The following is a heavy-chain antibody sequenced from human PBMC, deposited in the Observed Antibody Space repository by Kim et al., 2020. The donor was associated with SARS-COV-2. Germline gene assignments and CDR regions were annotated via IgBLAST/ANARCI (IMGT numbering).Heavy chain of an antibody. CDR3: ARAQVVVPANHPLLWFGELLPCFDY. CDR2: IYYSGST. D-gene: IGHD3-10*01. J-gene: IGHJ4*02. V-gene: IGHV4-39*07. CDR1: GGSISSSSYY. Sequence: SETLSLTCTVSGGSISSSSYYWGWIRQPPGKGLEWIGSIYYSGSTYYNPSLKSRVTISVDTSKNQFSLKLSSVTAADTAVYYCARAQVVVPANHPLLWFGELLPCFDYWGQGTLVTVSS.